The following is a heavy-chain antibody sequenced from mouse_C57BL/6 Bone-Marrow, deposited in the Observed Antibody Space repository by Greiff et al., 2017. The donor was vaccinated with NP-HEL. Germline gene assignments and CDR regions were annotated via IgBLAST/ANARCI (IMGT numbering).Heavy chain of an antibody. Sequence: EVQLQQSGPELVKPGASVKISCKASGYSFTDYNMNWVKQSNGKSLEWIGVINPNYGTTSYNQKFKGKATLTVDQSSSTAYMQLNSLTSEDSAVYYCARVGIITTVVDGPWFAYWGQGTLVTVSA. J-gene: IGHJ3*01. CDR1: GYSFTDYN. D-gene: IGHD1-1*01. CDR2: INPNYGTT. V-gene: IGHV1-39*01. CDR3: ARVGIITTVVDGPWFAY.